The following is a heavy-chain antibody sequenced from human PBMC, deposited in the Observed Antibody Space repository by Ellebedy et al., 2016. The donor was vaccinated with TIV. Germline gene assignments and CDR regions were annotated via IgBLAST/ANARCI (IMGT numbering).Heavy chain of an antibody. V-gene: IGHV1-3*04. CDR2: INTGNGNT. Sequence: ASVKVSXKASRHTFTTYGIHWVRQAPGQRLEWMGWINTGNGNTKYSQKLQGRVTITRDTSASTAYMELSSLMSEDTAVYYCATREWQDPMDVWGQGTTVIVSS. D-gene: IGHD3-3*01. CDR1: RHTFTTYG. CDR3: ATREWQDPMDV. J-gene: IGHJ6*02.